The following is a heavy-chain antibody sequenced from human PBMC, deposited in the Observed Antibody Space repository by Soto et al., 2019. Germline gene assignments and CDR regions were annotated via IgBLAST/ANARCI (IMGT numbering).Heavy chain of an antibody. Sequence: SVKVSCKASGGTFNSYTISWVRQAPGQGLEWMGRIIPILGIANYAQKFQGRVTITADKSTSTAYMELSSLRSGDTAVYYCASLSRIAGFDIWGQGTMVTVSS. CDR3: ASLSRIAGFDI. D-gene: IGHD2-21*01. V-gene: IGHV1-69*02. CDR1: GGTFNSYT. CDR2: IIPILGIA. J-gene: IGHJ3*02.